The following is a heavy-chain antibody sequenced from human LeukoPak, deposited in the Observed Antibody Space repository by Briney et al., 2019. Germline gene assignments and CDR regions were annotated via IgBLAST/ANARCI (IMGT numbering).Heavy chain of an antibody. Sequence: GGSLRLSCTASGFTFSHSAMHWVRQAPGKGLEWVAVISYDGSQKYYADSVKGRFTNSRDNSKNLLSRQLNNLRPEDTALYYCARERVGESTTWYDLGYYYHGLDVWGQGTTVIVSS. D-gene: IGHD3-10*01. J-gene: IGHJ6*02. V-gene: IGHV3-30*04. CDR2: ISYDGSQK. CDR1: GFTFSHSA. CDR3: ARERVGESTTWYDLGYYYHGLDV.